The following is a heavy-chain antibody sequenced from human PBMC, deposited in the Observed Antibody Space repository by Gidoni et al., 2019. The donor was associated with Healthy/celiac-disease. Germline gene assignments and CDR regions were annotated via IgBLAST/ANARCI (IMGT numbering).Heavy chain of an antibody. D-gene: IGHD3-22*01. Sequence: QMQLVQSGPEVKKPGTSVKVSCKASGFTFTSSAMQWVRQARGQRLEWIGWIVVGSGNTNYAQKFQERVTITRDMSTSTAYMELSSLRSEDTAVYYCAADPTQYDSSGYYPPHAFDIWGQGTMVTVSS. CDR2: IVVGSGNT. V-gene: IGHV1-58*02. J-gene: IGHJ3*02. CDR3: AADPTQYDSSGYYPPHAFDI. CDR1: GFTFTSSA.